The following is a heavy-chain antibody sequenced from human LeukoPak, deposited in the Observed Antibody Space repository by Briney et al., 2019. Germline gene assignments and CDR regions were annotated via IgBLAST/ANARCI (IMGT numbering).Heavy chain of an antibody. V-gene: IGHV3-7*04. Sequence: GGSLRLSCAASGFTFSKSWMSWLRQTPEKGLEWVANIKEDGSEKYYVDSVKGRFTISRDNGKNSLYLQMNSLRAEDTAVYYCAKDDESYYWGQGILVTVSS. J-gene: IGHJ4*02. CDR1: GFTFSKSW. D-gene: IGHD3-10*01. CDR2: IKEDGSEK. CDR3: AKDDESYY.